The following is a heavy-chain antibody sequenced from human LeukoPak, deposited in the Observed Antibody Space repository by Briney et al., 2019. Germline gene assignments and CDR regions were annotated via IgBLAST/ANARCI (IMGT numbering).Heavy chain of an antibody. CDR2: IYMSGST. CDR1: GGSITIYY. Sequence: SETLSLTRTVAGGSITIYYWSWIRQPAGKGLECIGRIYMSGSTNYNPSLKSRVTMSVDTSKNQFSLKLSSVTAADTAVYYCARDKMATITRGRVARWFDPWGQGTLVTVSS. D-gene: IGHD5-24*01. V-gene: IGHV4-4*07. CDR3: ARDKMATITRGRVARWFDP. J-gene: IGHJ5*02.